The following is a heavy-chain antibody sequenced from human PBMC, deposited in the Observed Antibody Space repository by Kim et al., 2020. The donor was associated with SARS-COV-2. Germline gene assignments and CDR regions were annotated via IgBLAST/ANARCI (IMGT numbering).Heavy chain of an antibody. J-gene: IGHJ6*03. CDR3: ARDLRGSYSYMDV. Sequence: KYAPTFQGRFTITSDTSSTTAYIELSSLGFEDTAVYYCARDLRGSYSYMDVWGKGTTVTVSS. V-gene: IGHV1-3*01. D-gene: IGHD3-10*01.